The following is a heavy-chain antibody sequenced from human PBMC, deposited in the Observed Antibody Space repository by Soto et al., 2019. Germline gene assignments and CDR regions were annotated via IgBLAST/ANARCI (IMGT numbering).Heavy chain of an antibody. CDR1: GFTFSSYG. CDR2: ISYDGSNK. CDR3: AKSAPNAAGEDY. D-gene: IGHD6-13*01. V-gene: IGHV3-30*18. Sequence: QVQLVESGGGVVQPGRSLRLSCAASGFTFSSYGMHWVRQAPGKGLEWVAVISYDGSNKYYADSVKGRFTISRDNSKNTLYLQMNSLRAEDTAVYYCAKSAPNAAGEDYWGQGTLVTVSS. J-gene: IGHJ4*02.